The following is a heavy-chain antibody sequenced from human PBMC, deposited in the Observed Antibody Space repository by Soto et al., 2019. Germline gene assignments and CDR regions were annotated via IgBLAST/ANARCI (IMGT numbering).Heavy chain of an antibody. J-gene: IGHJ4*02. CDR1: GYTFSSYG. CDR2: ISAYSGNI. CDR3: ARGLIYDSSGYYFDY. Sequence: ASVKVSCKASGYTFSSYGITWVRQAPGQGLEWMGWISAYSGNINFAQKFQGRVTMTRDTSTSTVYMELSSLRSEDTAVYYCARGLIYDSSGYYFDYWGQGTLVTVSS. V-gene: IGHV1-18*01. D-gene: IGHD3-22*01.